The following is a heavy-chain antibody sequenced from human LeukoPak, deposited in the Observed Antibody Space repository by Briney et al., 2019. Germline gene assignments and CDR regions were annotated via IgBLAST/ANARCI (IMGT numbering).Heavy chain of an antibody. V-gene: IGHV4-30-4*01. J-gene: IGHJ1*01. CDR2: IYNSGSV. CDR1: SGSINSGNYF. CDR3: ARYCCTSTRCPGIEH. Sequence: ASETLSLTCTVSSGSINSGNYFWTWIRQPPGKGLEWIGYIYNSGSVYYNPSPNSRVTISADASKSQFSLKLTSVTAADTAVYYCARYCCTSTRCPGIEHWGQGTLVTVSS. D-gene: IGHD2-2*02.